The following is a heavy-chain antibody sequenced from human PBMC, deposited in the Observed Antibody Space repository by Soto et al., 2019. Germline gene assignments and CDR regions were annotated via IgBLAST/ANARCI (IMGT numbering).Heavy chain of an antibody. V-gene: IGHV3-30*18. D-gene: IGHD1-26*01. J-gene: IGHJ6*01. CDR3: AKDGAWELLPAYGMDV. CDR1: GFSFGGFG. Sequence: GGSLRLSGTASGFSFGGFGMHWVRQAPGKGLEWVAGLSFDGITKHYADSVKGQFTISRDNSKNTMYLQMNSLRPEDTAIYYCAKDGAWELLPAYGMDVWGHGTTVTVSS. CDR2: LSFDGITK.